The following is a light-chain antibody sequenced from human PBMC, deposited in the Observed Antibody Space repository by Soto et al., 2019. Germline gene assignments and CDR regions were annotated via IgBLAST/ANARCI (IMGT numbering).Light chain of an antibody. CDR1: SSNIGTNS. Sequence: QSVLTQPPSASGTPGQRVTISCSGGSSNIGTNSVNWYQQLPGRAPKLLIYNNDLRPSGVPDRFSGSKSGTSASLAISGLQSEDEADYYCAAWDDSLHGFYVFGLGTKVTVL. CDR2: NND. J-gene: IGLJ1*01. CDR3: AAWDDSLHGFYV. V-gene: IGLV1-44*01.